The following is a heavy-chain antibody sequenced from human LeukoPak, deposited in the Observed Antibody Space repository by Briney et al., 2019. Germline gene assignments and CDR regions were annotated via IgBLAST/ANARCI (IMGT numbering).Heavy chain of an antibody. D-gene: IGHD3-22*01. Sequence: GGSLRLSCAVSGFTFSTYGMHWVRQAPGKELVWVAFIRSDGNNKYYADSVKGRFTISRDNSKNTLYLQMNSLRTEDTAVYYCARVTVPLVVITAGGFDYWGQGTLVTVSS. CDR2: IRSDGNNK. CDR3: ARVTVPLVVITAGGFDY. J-gene: IGHJ4*02. V-gene: IGHV3-30*02. CDR1: GFTFSTYG.